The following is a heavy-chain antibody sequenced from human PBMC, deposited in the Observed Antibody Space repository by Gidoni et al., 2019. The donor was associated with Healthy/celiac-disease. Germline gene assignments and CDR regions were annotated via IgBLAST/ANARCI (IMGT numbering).Heavy chain of an antibody. V-gene: IGHV3-53*01. Sequence: MSWVRQAPGTGLEWVSVIYRGGSTYYADSVKGRFTISRDNSKNTLYLQMNSLRAEDTAVYYCALDSYGRDYWGQGTLVTVSS. CDR2: IYRGGST. J-gene: IGHJ4*02. CDR3: ALDSYGRDY. D-gene: IGHD5-18*01.